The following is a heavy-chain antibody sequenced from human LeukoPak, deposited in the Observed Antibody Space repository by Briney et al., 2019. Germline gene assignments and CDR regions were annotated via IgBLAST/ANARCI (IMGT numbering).Heavy chain of an antibody. Sequence: ASVKVSCKASGYTFTGYYMHWVRPAPAQGLEWMGGINPNSGGTNYAQKFQGRVTMTRDTSISTAYMELSRLRSDDTAVYYCAIQPWGSGNNWYFDLWGRGTLVTVSS. V-gene: IGHV1-2*02. CDR1: GYTFTGYY. CDR3: AIQPWGSGNNWYFDL. CDR2: INPNSGGT. J-gene: IGHJ2*01. D-gene: IGHD7-27*01.